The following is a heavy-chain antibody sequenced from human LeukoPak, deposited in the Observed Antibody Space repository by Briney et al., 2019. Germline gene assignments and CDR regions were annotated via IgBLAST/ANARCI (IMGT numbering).Heavy chain of an antibody. CDR1: GGSISSYY. V-gene: IGHV4-59*08. D-gene: IGHD1-26*01. Sequence: SETLSLACTVSGGSISSYYWSWIRQPPGTELEWIGYIYYSGSTNYNPSLKSRVTISVDTSKNQFSPKVSSVTAADTAVYYCARVYSGSYYDYWGQGTLVTVSS. J-gene: IGHJ4*02. CDR2: IYYSGST. CDR3: ARVYSGSYYDY.